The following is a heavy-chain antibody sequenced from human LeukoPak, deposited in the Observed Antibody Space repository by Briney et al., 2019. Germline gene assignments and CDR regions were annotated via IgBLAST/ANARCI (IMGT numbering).Heavy chain of an antibody. CDR1: GFTFSSYG. Sequence: GGSLRLSCAAFGFTFSSYGMHWVRQAPGKGLEWVAFMRSDGDYKYYADSVKGRFTISRDSSKNTLYLQMDSLRAEDTAVYYCAKDGRQRKTYFYGSGSANGFDIWGPGTMVTVSS. CDR3: AKDGRQRKTYFYGSGSANGFDI. D-gene: IGHD3-10*01. J-gene: IGHJ3*02. V-gene: IGHV3-30*02. CDR2: MRSDGDYK.